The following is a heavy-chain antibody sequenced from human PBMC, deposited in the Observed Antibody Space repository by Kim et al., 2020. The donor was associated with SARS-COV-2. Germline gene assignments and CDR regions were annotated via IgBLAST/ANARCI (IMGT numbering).Heavy chain of an antibody. CDR3: ARRGSSGFAMGWFDP. V-gene: IGHV4-39*01. Sequence: PSLRSRSAISVDTSKNQFSLRLSSVTAADTAVYYCARRGSSGFAMGWFDPWGQGTLVTVSS. J-gene: IGHJ5*02. D-gene: IGHD6-19*01.